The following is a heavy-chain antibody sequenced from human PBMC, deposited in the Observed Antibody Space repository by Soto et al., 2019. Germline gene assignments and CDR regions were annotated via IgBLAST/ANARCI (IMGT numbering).Heavy chain of an antibody. CDR1: GGTFSSYA. J-gene: IGHJ5*02. CDR2: IIPIFGTA. Sequence: QVQLVQSGAEVKKPGSSVKVSCKASGGTFSSYAIAWVRQAPGQGLEWMGGIIPIFGTANYAQKFQGRVKSTAEESTSPPYMQLGSLGPEDTAVDYCARAGGPRSGYSPFWFDPWGQGALGSV. V-gene: IGHV1-69*12. D-gene: IGHD3-3*01. CDR3: ARAGGPRSGYSPFWFDP.